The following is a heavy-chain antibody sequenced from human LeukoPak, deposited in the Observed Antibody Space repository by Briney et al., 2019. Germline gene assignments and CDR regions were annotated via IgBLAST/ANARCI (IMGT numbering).Heavy chain of an antibody. CDR2: ISMSVHTT. CDR3: VREGLERRTNFDY. Sequence: GGSLRLSCSASGFTFTSHVMHWVRQAPGKGLQYVSGISMSVHTTYYAGSVKGRFTISRDSSKNTVYLQMNSLTAEDTAVYYCVREGLERRTNFDYWGQGTLVSVSS. J-gene: IGHJ4*02. CDR1: GFTFTSHV. D-gene: IGHD1-1*01. V-gene: IGHV3-64D*06.